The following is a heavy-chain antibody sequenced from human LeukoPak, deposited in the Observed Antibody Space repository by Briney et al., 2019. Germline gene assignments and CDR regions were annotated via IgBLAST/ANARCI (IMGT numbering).Heavy chain of an antibody. Sequence: GGSLRLSCAASGFTFDDYGMSRVRQAPGKGLEWVSGINWNGGSTNYADSVKGRFTISRDNAKNSLYLQMNSLRAEDTALYYCTRNLPPGTIFGVINDAFDIWGQGTMVTVSS. J-gene: IGHJ3*02. V-gene: IGHV3-20*04. CDR2: INWNGGST. CDR1: GFTFDDYG. CDR3: TRNLPPGTIFGVINDAFDI. D-gene: IGHD3-3*01.